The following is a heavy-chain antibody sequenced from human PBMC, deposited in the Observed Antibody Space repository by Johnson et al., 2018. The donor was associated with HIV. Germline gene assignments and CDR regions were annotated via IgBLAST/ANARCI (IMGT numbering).Heavy chain of an antibody. CDR2: IYSGGST. CDR1: PFTFSTYA. V-gene: IGHV3-66*01. Sequence: VQLVESGGGLVQPGGSLRLSCGASPFTFSTYAVSWVRQGPVKGLEWVSVIYSGGSTYYADSVKGRFTISRDNSKNTMYLQMNSLRAEDTAVYYCARDLPGPPSLYAFDIWGQGTMVTVSS. CDR3: ARDLPGPPSLYAFDI. J-gene: IGHJ3*02.